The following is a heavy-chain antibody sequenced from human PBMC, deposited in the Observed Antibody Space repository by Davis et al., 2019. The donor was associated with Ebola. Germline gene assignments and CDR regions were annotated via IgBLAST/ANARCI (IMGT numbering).Heavy chain of an antibody. J-gene: IGHJ4*02. Sequence: SETLSLTCTVSGGSISSHYWSWIRQPPGKGREWLGYIYCSGSTNYNPSLKSRVTISVDTSKNQFSLKLSSVTAADTAVYYCARHKGEWLSWYYFDYWGQGTLVTVSS. CDR2: IYCSGST. V-gene: IGHV4-59*08. D-gene: IGHD3-3*01. CDR1: GGSISSHY. CDR3: ARHKGEWLSWYYFDY.